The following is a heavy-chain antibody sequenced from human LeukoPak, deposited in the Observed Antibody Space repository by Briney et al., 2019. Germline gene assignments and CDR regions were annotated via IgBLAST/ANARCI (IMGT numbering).Heavy chain of an antibody. V-gene: IGHV3-30*02. CDR1: GFTFSSYG. CDR3: VRYISSWAQTLLDY. J-gene: IGHJ4*02. CDR2: IRSDESTK. D-gene: IGHD6-13*01. Sequence: GGALRLSCAASGFTFSSYGMHWVRQAPGKGLDWVAFIRSDESTKYYADSVKGRFTISRDTSKNTLYLEMNSLRPEDTALYYCVRYISSWAQTLLDYWGQGTLVTVSS.